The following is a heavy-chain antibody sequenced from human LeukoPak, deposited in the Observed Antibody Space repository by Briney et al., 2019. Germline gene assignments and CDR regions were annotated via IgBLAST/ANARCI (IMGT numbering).Heavy chain of an antibody. Sequence: PSETLSLTCTVSGGSISSYYWSWIRQPPGRGLEWIGYIYYSGSINYNPSLKSRVIISLDTSKNQFSLKLSSVTAADTAVYYCAGQHPRNTVDFWGQGTLVTVSS. D-gene: IGHD2/OR15-2a*01. CDR3: AGQHPRNTVDF. CDR1: GGSISSYY. J-gene: IGHJ4*02. V-gene: IGHV4-59*08. CDR2: IYYSGSI.